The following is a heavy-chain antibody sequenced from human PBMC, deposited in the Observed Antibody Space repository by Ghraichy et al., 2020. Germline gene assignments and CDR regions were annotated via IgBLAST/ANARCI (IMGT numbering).Heavy chain of an antibody. CDR2: ISSGSTFI. J-gene: IGHJ4*02. CDR3: ARGLSGYTYGSTFDF. Sequence: GGSLRLSCAASGFTFSSYSINWVRQAPGKGLEWVSCISSGSTFIYYADSVKGRFTISRDNAKNSLYLQMNSLTAEDTAVYYCARGLSGYTYGSTFDFWGQGTLVTVSS. CDR1: GFTFSSYS. V-gene: IGHV3-21*01. D-gene: IGHD5-18*01.